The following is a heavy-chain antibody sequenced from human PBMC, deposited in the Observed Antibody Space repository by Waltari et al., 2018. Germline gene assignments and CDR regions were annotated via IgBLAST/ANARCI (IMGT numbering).Heavy chain of an antibody. J-gene: IGHJ4*02. Sequence: EVQLLESGGGLVQPGGSLRLSCAASGFTFSSYAMSWVRQAPGKGLEWVSAISGSGGSTYDADSVKGRFTISRDNSKNTLYLQMNSLRAEDTAVYYCAKDSVPYMEWDLTIGYWGQGTLVTVSS. CDR1: GFTFSSYA. CDR2: ISGSGGST. CDR3: AKDSVPYMEWDLTIGY. D-gene: IGHD3-3*01. V-gene: IGHV3-23*01.